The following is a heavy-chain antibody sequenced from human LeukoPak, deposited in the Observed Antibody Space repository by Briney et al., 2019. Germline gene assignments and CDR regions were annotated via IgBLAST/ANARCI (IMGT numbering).Heavy chain of an antibody. CDR1: GYTFTNYG. Sequence: ASVNVSCKASGYTFTNYGLSWVRQAPGQGLQWVGWMSAYNGNTNYAQKLQDRVTLTMDRSTSTAYMELRSLRSDDTAVYYCAKDGEYQLLSLNNYGDRNWFDPWGQGTLVTVSS. V-gene: IGHV1-18*01. D-gene: IGHD2-2*01. CDR3: AKDGEYQLLSLNNYGDRNWFDP. CDR2: MSAYNGNT. J-gene: IGHJ5*02.